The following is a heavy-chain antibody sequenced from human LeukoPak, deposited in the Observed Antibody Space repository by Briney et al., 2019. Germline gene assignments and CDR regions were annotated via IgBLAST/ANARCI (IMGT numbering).Heavy chain of an antibody. J-gene: IGHJ4*02. CDR2: IKEDGSQK. Sequence: GGSLRLSCAASGFTFSNYWMNWVRRAPGKGLEWVANIKEDGSQKYYVESVKGRFTVSRDNAKGSLYLQMNSLRAADTAVYYCGTHAGRTGSDDWGQGTLVTVSS. CDR3: GTHAGRTGSDD. V-gene: IGHV3-7*03. CDR1: GFTFSNYW. D-gene: IGHD3/OR15-3a*01.